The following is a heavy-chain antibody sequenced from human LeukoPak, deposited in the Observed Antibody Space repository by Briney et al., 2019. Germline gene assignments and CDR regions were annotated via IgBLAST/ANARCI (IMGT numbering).Heavy chain of an antibody. CDR3: AREGATPASYFYAMDV. Sequence: SETLSLTCTVSGGSISTYYWGWIRQPAGKGLEWIGHIYASGVTKSNPPLKSRVTMSVDTSTNRLSLKVSSVTAADSAVYYCAREGATPASYFYAMDVWGQGTTVTVSS. J-gene: IGHJ6*02. D-gene: IGHD4/OR15-4a*01. CDR1: GGSISTYY. V-gene: IGHV4-4*07. CDR2: IYASGVT.